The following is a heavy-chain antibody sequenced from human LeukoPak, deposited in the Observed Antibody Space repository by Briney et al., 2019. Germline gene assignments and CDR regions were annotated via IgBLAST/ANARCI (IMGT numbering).Heavy chain of an antibody. CDR2: IIPIFGTA. CDR1: GGTFSSYA. Sequence: SVRVSCKASGGTFSSYAISWVRQAPGQGLEWMGGIIPIFGTANYAQKFQGRVTITADESTSTAYMELSSLRSEDTAVYYCARGAGYSSSWYVYYFDYWGQGTLVTVSS. J-gene: IGHJ4*02. V-gene: IGHV1-69*13. CDR3: ARGAGYSSSWYVYYFDY. D-gene: IGHD6-13*01.